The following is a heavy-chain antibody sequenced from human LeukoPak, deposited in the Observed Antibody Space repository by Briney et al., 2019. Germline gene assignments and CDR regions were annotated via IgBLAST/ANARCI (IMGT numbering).Heavy chain of an antibody. Sequence: GGSLRLSCATSGFTFSSYWMSWVRQAPGKGLEWVANIKQDGSEKYYVDSVKGRFTISRDNAKNSLYLQMSSLRAEDTAVYYCAKSRLTPHPWGQGTLVTVSS. CDR3: AKSRLTPHP. V-gene: IGHV3-7*03. D-gene: IGHD1-14*01. CDR1: GFTFSSYW. J-gene: IGHJ5*02. CDR2: IKQDGSEK.